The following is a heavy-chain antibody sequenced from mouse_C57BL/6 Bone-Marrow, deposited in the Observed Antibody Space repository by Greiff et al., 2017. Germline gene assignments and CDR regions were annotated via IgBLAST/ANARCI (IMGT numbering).Heavy chain of an antibody. V-gene: IGHV1-15*01. CDR1: GYTFTDYE. Sequence: QVQLQQSGAELVRPGASVTLSCKASGYTFTDYEMHWVKQTPVHGLEWIGAIDPETGGTAYNQKFKGKAILTADKSSSKAYMELRSLTSEDSAVYYCTVGYYAYWGQGTLVTVSA. CDR2: IDPETGGT. D-gene: IGHD2-3*01. J-gene: IGHJ3*01. CDR3: TVGYYAY.